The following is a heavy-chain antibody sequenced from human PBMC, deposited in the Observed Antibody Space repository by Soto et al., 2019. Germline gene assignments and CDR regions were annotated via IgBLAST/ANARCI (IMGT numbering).Heavy chain of an antibody. D-gene: IGHD3-10*01. V-gene: IGHV1-69*02. Sequence: QLVQSGAEVKKPGSSVKVSCKASGGDFLSYTISWVRQAPGQGPEWMGTIIPILDVAKNAQKYQGRVAITADKATRTVYMELRSLSSDDTAVYYGAQMWFGELWHGMDVWGQGTTITVSS. J-gene: IGHJ6*02. CDR1: GGDFLSYT. CDR2: IIPILDVA. CDR3: AQMWFGELWHGMDV.